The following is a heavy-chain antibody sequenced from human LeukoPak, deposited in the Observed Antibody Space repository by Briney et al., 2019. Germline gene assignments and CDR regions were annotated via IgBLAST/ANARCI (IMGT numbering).Heavy chain of an antibody. Sequence: PGGSLRLSCAASGFSFSLYTMNWVRQAPGKGLEWVSSISSSTSYIYYADSVKGRFTISRDNAKNSLYLQMNSLRADDTAVYFGARGIVGTTEATFDYWGQGTLVTVSS. CDR2: ISSSTSYI. D-gene: IGHD1-26*01. J-gene: IGHJ4*02. V-gene: IGHV3-21*01. CDR3: ARGIVGTTEATFDY. CDR1: GFSFSLYT.